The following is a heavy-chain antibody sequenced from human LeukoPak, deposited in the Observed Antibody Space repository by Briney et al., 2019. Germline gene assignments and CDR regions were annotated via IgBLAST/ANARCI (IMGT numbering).Heavy chain of an antibody. V-gene: IGHV3-53*01. CDR1: GFTFSSYT. CDR3: ARGGRGSAAVVAPRSFDI. J-gene: IGHJ3*02. Sequence: GGSLRLSCAASGFTFSSYTMVWVRQAPGKGLEWVSVTYTGGNSYYAGSVQGRFIISRDISKNTLYLQMNNLRAEDSALYYCARGGRGSAAVVAPRSFDIWGQGTMVTVSS. D-gene: IGHD3-22*01. CDR2: TYTGGNS.